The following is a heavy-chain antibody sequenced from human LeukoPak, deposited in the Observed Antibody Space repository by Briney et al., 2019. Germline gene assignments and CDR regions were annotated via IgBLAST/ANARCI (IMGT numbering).Heavy chain of an antibody. CDR1: GASVSTSLR. D-gene: IGHD3-16*01. CDR2: ISSSSSYI. V-gene: IGHV3-21*01. J-gene: IGHJ6*02. Sequence: ETLSLTCAVSGASVSTSLRCNWVRQAPGKGLEWVSSISSSSSYIYYADSVKGRFTISRDNAKNSLYLQMNSLRAEDTAVYYCARDGVFSPLYYYYGMDVWGQGTTVTVSS. CDR3: ARDGVFSPLYYYYGMDV.